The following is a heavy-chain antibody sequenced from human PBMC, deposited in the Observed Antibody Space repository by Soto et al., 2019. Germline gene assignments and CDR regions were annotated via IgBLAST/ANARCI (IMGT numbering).Heavy chain of an antibody. CDR1: GFTFDDYA. CDR2: ISWNSGSI. J-gene: IGHJ3*02. V-gene: IGHV3-9*01. D-gene: IGHD6-19*01. Sequence: GGSLRLSCAASGFTFDDYAMHWVRQAPGKGLEWVSGISWNSGSIGYADSVKGRFTISRDNAKNSLYLQMNSLRDEDTAVYYCARDQDSSGLDAFDIWGQGTMVTVSS. CDR3: ARDQDSSGLDAFDI.